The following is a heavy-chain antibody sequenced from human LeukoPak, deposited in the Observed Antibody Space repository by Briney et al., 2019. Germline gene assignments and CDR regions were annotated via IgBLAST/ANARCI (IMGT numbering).Heavy chain of an antibody. CDR3: ARDWIHYDILTGYYPKYYFDY. Sequence: ASVKVSCKASGYTFTGYYMHWVRQAPGQGLEWVGWINPKNGGSNYAQKFQGRVTMTRDTSISTAYMELSRLRSDDTAVYYCARDWIHYDILTGYYPKYYFDYWGQGTLVTVSS. CDR1: GYTFTGYY. D-gene: IGHD3-9*01. CDR2: INPKNGGS. J-gene: IGHJ4*02. V-gene: IGHV1-2*02.